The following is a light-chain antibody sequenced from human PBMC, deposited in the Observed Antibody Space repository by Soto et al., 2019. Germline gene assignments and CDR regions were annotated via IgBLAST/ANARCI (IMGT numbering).Light chain of an antibody. J-gene: IGKJ1*01. CDR1: QSVSSN. V-gene: IGKV3-15*01. CDR3: QQYNNWPLRT. CDR2: GAS. Sequence: EIVMTQSPATLSMSPGERVTLSCRASQSVSSNLAWYQQKPGQAPRVLIYGASTRATGIPARFSGSGSGTEFTLTISSLKSEDFAVYYCQQYNNWPLRTFGQGTKVEIK.